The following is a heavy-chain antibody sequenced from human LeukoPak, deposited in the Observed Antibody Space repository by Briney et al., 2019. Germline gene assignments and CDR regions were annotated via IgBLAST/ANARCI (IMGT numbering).Heavy chain of an antibody. CDR2: ISGSGGST. Sequence: PGGSLRLSCAASGFTFRGDAMSWVRQAPGKGLEWVSAISGSGGSTYYADSVKGRFTISRDNSKNTLYLQMNSLRAEDTAVYYCARRLPTAWGADSWGQGTLVTVSS. D-gene: IGHD7-27*01. CDR3: ARRLPTAWGADS. V-gene: IGHV3-23*01. CDR1: GFTFRGDA. J-gene: IGHJ4*02.